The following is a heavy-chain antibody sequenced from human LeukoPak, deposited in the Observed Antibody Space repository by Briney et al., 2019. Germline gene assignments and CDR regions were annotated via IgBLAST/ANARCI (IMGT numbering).Heavy chain of an antibody. J-gene: IGHJ4*02. D-gene: IGHD5-18*01. CDR2: TKQDGSEK. V-gene: IGHV3-7*01. Sequence: GGSLRLSCAASGFIFNNYAMNWVRQAPGKGLEWVANTKQDGSEKYYVDSVKGRFTISRDNAKNSLYLQMNSLRVDDTAVYYCARDSHGYDLWGPGTLVTVSS. CDR1: GFIFNNYA. CDR3: ARDSHGYDL.